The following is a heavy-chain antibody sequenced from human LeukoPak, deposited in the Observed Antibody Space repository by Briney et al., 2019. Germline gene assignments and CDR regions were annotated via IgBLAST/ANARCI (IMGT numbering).Heavy chain of an antibody. CDR2: INSDGSST. CDR3: ARGRLQLAPYHDY. V-gene: IGHV3-74*01. D-gene: IGHD6-13*01. J-gene: IGHJ4*02. Sequence: PGGSLRLSCAASGFTFSSYWMHWVRQAPGKGLVWVSRINSDGSSTSYADSVKGRFTISRDNAKNSLYLQMNSLRAEDTAVYYCARGRLQLAPYHDYWGQGTLVTVSS. CDR1: GFTFSSYW.